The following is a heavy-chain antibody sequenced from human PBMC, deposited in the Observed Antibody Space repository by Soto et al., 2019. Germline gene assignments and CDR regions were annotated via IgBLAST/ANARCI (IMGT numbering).Heavy chain of an antibody. CDR2: IYYSGST. D-gene: IGHD5-12*01. J-gene: IGHJ6*02. CDR3: ARRLFSGYDSPYYYYYGMDV. Sequence: SETLSLTCTVSGGSISSSSYYWGWIRQPPGKGLEWIGSIYYSGSTYYNPSLKSRVTISVDTSKNQFSLKLSSVTAADTAVYYCARRLFSGYDSPYYYYYGMDVWGQGTTLTVSS. V-gene: IGHV4-39*01. CDR1: GGSISSSSYY.